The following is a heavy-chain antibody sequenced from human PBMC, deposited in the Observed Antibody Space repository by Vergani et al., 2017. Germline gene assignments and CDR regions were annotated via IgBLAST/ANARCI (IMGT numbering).Heavy chain of an antibody. D-gene: IGHD5-24*01. V-gene: IGHV5-51*01. J-gene: IGHJ3*02. CDR2: IYPGDSDT. Sequence: EVQLVQSGAEVKKPGESLQISCKGSGYSFTSYWIGWVRQMPGKGLEWMGIIYPGDSDTRYSPSFQGQVTISADKSISTAYLQWSSLKASDTAMYYCARHHQRWLPVDAFDIWGQGTMVTVSS. CDR1: GYSFTSYW. CDR3: ARHHQRWLPVDAFDI.